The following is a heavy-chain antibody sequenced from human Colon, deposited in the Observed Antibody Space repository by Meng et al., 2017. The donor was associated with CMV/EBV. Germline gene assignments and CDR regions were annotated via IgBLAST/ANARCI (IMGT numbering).Heavy chain of an antibody. D-gene: IGHD1-7*01. CDR2: IVVDSGNT. J-gene: IGHJ6*02. V-gene: IGHV1-58*01. CDR3: AADHLKYQELYADHYYYAMDV. CDR1: GFTFDNSV. Sequence: SVTVSCKASGFTFDNSVVQWVRQARGQPLEWIGWIVVDSGNTHYAPQFQERVTIPRDRSTGTAYLELGGLRSGDTAVYFCAADHLKYQELYADHYYYAMDVWGQGTTVTVSS.